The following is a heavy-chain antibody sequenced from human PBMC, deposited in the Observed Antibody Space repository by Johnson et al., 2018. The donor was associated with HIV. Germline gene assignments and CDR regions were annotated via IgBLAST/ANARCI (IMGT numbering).Heavy chain of an antibody. CDR2: IYSGGTT. V-gene: IGHV3-66*02. J-gene: IGHJ3*02. CDR1: GFTVSSNY. CDR3: ANDQPVVAGRTGAFDI. D-gene: IGHD2-15*01. Sequence: EVQLVESGGGLVQPGGSLRLSCAASGFTVSSNYMSWVRQAPGKGLEWVSVIYSGGTTYYADSVKGRFTISRDNSKNTLYLQMNSLRAEDTAVYYCANDQPVVAGRTGAFDIWGQGTMVTVSS.